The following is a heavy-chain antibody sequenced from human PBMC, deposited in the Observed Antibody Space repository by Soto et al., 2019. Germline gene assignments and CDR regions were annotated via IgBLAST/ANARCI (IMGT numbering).Heavy chain of an antibody. CDR2: IYYSGST. CDR3: ARFRGIVATLARVYYYYYGMDV. Sequence: PSETLSLTCTVSDGSISSGDYYWSWIRQPPGKGLEWIGYIYYSGSTYYNPSLKSRVTISVDTSKNQFSLKLSSVTAADTAVYYCARFRGIVATLARVYYYYYGMDVWGQGTTVTVSS. CDR1: DGSISSGDYY. V-gene: IGHV4-30-4*01. J-gene: IGHJ6*02. D-gene: IGHD5-12*01.